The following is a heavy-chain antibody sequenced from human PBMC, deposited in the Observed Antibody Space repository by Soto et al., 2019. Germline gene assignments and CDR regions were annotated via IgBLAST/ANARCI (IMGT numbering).Heavy chain of an antibody. Sequence: SLTFAVYGGSFSVYYWSWIRQPPGNGLEWIGEINHSGSTNYNPSLKSRVTISVDTSKNQFSLKLSSVTAADTAVYYCARIRDGYKARFEYWGQGTLVTVSS. V-gene: IGHV4-34*01. D-gene: IGHD5-12*01. CDR3: ARIRDGYKARFEY. J-gene: IGHJ4*02. CDR2: INHSGST. CDR1: GGSFSVYY.